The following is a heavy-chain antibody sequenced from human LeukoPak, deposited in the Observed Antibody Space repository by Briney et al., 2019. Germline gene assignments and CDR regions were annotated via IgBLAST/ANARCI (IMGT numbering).Heavy chain of an antibody. V-gene: IGHV1-8*01. D-gene: IGHD2-2*01. CDR1: GYTFTSYD. Sequence: ASVKVSCKASGYTFTSYDINWVRQATGQGLEWMGWMNPNSGNTGYAQKFQGRVTMTRNTSISTAYMELSSLRSEDTAVYYCARGRIVVVPAVIIYMDVWGKGTTVTISS. J-gene: IGHJ6*03. CDR2: MNPNSGNT. CDR3: ARGRIVVVPAVIIYMDV.